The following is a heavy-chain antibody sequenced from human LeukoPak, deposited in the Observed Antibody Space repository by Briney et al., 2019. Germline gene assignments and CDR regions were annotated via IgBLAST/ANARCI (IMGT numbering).Heavy chain of an antibody. Sequence: SGPTLVKPTQTLTLTCTFSGFSLSTSGVGVGWIRQPPGKALEWLALIYWNDDKRYSPSLKSRLTITKDTSKNQVVLTMTNMDPVDTATYYCAHSTPGYNSLYFDYWGQGTLVTVSS. CDR1: GFSLSTSGVG. CDR2: IYWNDDK. V-gene: IGHV2-5*01. CDR3: AHSTPGYNSLYFDY. D-gene: IGHD1-1*01. J-gene: IGHJ4*02.